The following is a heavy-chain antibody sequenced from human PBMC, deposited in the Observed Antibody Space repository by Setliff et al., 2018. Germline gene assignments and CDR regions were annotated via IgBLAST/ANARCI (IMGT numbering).Heavy chain of an antibody. CDR2: INHSGST. CDR1: GGPLSSYY. CDR3: ARGGPQTYYYDSSGYYLGLAACDI. J-gene: IGHJ3*02. V-gene: IGHV4-34*01. D-gene: IGHD3-22*01. Sequence: SETLSLTCAVYGGPLSSYYWSWIRQPPGKGLEWIGEINHSGSTNYNPSLKSRVTISVDTSKNQFSLKLSSVTAADTAVYYCARGGPQTYYYDSSGYYLGLAACDIWGQGTMVTVSS.